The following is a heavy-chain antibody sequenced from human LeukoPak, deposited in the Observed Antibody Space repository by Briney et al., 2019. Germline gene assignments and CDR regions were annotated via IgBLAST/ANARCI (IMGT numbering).Heavy chain of an antibody. V-gene: IGHV1-69*05. J-gene: IGHJ4*02. Sequence: GASVKVSCKASGGTFRSYAISWVRQAPGQGLEWMGGIISIFGTAHFAQKFQGRVTITTDESTRTAYMELSSLRSEHRAVYYCERSEDSSSWYGVADYWGQGTLVTVSS. CDR2: IISIFGTA. CDR3: ERSEDSSSWYGVADY. D-gene: IGHD6-13*01. CDR1: GGTFRSYA.